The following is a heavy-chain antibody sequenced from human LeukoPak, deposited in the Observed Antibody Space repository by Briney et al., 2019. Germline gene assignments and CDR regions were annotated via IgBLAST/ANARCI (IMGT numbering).Heavy chain of an antibody. CDR2: KRYDGSTT. D-gene: IGHD6-19*01. CDR3: ARSESGWAFDY. V-gene: IGHV3-30*02. CDR1: GFTFSSYG. J-gene: IGHJ4*02. Sequence: GGSLRLSCAASGFTFSSYGMHWVRQAPGKGLEWVAFKRYDGSTTYYADSVKGRFTISRDNSKSTLYLQMNSLRGEDTAVYYCARSESGWAFDYWGQGTLVTVSS.